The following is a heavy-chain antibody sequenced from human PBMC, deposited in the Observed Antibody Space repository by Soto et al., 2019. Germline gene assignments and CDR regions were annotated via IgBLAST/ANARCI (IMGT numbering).Heavy chain of an antibody. CDR2: IIPILGIA. CDR1: GGTFSSYT. Sequence: ASVKVSCKASGGTFSSYTISWVRQAPGQGLEWMGRIIPILGIANYAQKFQGRVTITADKSTSTAYMELSSLRSEDTAVYYCARENCSSTSCYEDYYYYMDVWGKGTPVTVSS. D-gene: IGHD2-2*01. J-gene: IGHJ6*03. V-gene: IGHV1-69*04. CDR3: ARENCSSTSCYEDYYYYMDV.